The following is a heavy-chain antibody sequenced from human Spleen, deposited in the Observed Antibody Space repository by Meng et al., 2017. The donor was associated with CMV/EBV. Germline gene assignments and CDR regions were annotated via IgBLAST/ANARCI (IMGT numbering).Heavy chain of an antibody. Sequence: SETLSLTCNVSGDSISTYYWNWIRQPPGKGLEWIGYIYYSGSTNYNPSLKSRVTISVDTSKNQFSLKLSSVTAADTAVYYCARGSSSGADAFDIWGQGTMVTVSS. V-gene: IGHV4-59*01. J-gene: IGHJ3*02. CDR1: GDSISTYY. D-gene: IGHD6-13*01. CDR2: IYYSGST. CDR3: ARGSSSGADAFDI.